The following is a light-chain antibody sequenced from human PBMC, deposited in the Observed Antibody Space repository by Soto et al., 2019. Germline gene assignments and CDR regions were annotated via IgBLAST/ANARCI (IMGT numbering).Light chain of an antibody. V-gene: IGKV3D-15*01. Sequence: EIRMTQSPATLSVSPGDNATLSCRASQSVSSHVVWYQQKPGQAPRLLISDSSNKAPGIPARFRGRGSGTEFTLTISRLKSDDVAVYYCQQFGDWPYFGLGNKVDI. CDR3: QQFGDWPY. CDR1: QSVSSH. CDR2: DSS. J-gene: IGKJ1*01.